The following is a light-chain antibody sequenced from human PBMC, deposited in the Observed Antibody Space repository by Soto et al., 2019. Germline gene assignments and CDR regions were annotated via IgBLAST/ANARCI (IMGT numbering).Light chain of an antibody. J-gene: IGKJ1*01. V-gene: IGKV3-20*01. CDR1: ESVRSSY. CDR3: HQYGASQT. Sequence: EIVLTQSPGTLSLSPGERATLSCRASESVRSSYFAWYQQKPGQAPRLLIYGTSSRATGIPDRFSGSGSATAFTFTISRLEPEDSAVYYCHQYGASQTFGQGTKVEVK. CDR2: GTS.